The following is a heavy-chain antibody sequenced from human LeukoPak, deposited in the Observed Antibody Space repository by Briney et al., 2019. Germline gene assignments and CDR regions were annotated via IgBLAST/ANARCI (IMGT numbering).Heavy chain of an antibody. V-gene: IGHV4-59*05. J-gene: IGHJ6*03. CDR1: GVSISSYY. CDR3: ARQRADYFYYYVDV. D-gene: IGHD3-9*01. Sequence: KASETLPLTCTVSGVSISSYYWNWIRQPPGKGLEWIGSIYYSETTYDNPSLESRVTISIETSKNQFSLKLSSVTAADTAVYYCARQRADYFYYYVDVWGKGTTVTVS. CDR2: IYYSETT.